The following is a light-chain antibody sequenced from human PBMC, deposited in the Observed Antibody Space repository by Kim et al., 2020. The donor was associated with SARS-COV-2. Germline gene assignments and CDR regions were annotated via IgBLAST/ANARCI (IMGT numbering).Light chain of an antibody. V-gene: IGKV1-5*03. CDR3: QQYGFFST. CDR2: KAS. CDR1: QSISSW. J-gene: IGKJ1*01. Sequence: SASVGDRVTIACRASQSISSWLAWYQQKPGKAPKLLIYKASTLESGVPSRFTGSGSGTEFTLTISSLQPDDFATYYCQQYGFFSTFGQGTKVDIK.